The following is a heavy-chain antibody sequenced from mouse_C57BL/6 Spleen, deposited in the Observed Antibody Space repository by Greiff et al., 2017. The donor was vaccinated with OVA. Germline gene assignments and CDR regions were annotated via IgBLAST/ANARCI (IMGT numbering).Heavy chain of an antibody. CDR2: ISSGSSTI. CDR3: ARNGQGVYYAMDY. CDR1: GFTFSDYG. J-gene: IGHJ4*01. V-gene: IGHV5-17*01. Sequence: EVNLVESGGGLVKPGGSLKLSCAASGFTFSDYGMHWVRQAPEKGLEWVAYISSGSSTIYYADTVKGRFTISRDNAKNTLFLQMTSLRSEDTAMYYCARNGQGVYYAMDYWGQGTSVTVSS.